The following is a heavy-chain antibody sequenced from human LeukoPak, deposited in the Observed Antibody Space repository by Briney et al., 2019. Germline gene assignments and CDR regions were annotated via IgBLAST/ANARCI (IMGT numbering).Heavy chain of an antibody. V-gene: IGHV1-2*06. J-gene: IGHJ3*02. D-gene: IGHD2-15*01. CDR1: GYTFTGYY. CDR2: INPNSGGT. CDR3: ARGGSIAVVVAPAPNPFDI. Sequence: ASVKVSCKASGYTFTGYYMHWVRQAPGQGLEWMGRINPNSGGTNYAQKFQGRVTMTRDTSTSTVYLELSSLRSDDTAVYYCARGGSIAVVVAPAPNPFDIWGQGTLVTVSS.